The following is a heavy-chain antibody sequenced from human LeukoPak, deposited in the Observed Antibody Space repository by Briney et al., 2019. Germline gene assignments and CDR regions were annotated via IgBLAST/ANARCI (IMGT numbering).Heavy chain of an antibody. CDR2: ISSSSSYT. V-gene: IGHV3-11*03. D-gene: IGHD2-2*02. J-gene: IGHJ3*02. Sequence: GGSLRLSCAASGFTFSDYYMSWIRQAPGKGLEWVSYISSSSSYTNYADSVKGRFTISRDNAKNSLYLQMNSLRAEDTAVYYCARYLQITGTIRDAFDIWGQGTMVTVSS. CDR3: ARYLQITGTIRDAFDI. CDR1: GFTFSDYY.